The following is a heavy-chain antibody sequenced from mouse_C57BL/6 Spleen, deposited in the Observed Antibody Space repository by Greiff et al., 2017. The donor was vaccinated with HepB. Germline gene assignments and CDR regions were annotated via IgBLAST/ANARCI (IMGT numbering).Heavy chain of an antibody. CDR3: ASFYDYDYAMDY. CDR2: IYPGDGDT. J-gene: IGHJ4*01. Sequence: VQLQESGAELVKPGASVKISCKASGYAFSSYWMNWVKQRPGKGLEWIGQIYPGDGDTNYNGKFKGKATLTADKSSSTAYMQLSSLTSEDSAVYFCASFYDYDYAMDYWGQGTSVTVSS. D-gene: IGHD2-4*01. CDR1: GYAFSSYW. V-gene: IGHV1-80*01.